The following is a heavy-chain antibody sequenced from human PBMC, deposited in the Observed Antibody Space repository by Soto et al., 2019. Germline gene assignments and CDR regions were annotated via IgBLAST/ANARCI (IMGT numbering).Heavy chain of an antibody. D-gene: IGHD1-20*01. CDR3: ARASPYNWEDYYYYYGMDV. J-gene: IGHJ6*02. Sequence: SETLSLTCAVSGGSISSSNWWSWVRQPPGKGLEWIGEIYHSGSTNYNPSLKSRVTISVDKSKNQFSLKLSSVTAADTAVYYCARASPYNWEDYYYYYGMDVWGQGTTVTVSS. CDR2: IYHSGST. CDR1: GGSISSSNW. V-gene: IGHV4-4*02.